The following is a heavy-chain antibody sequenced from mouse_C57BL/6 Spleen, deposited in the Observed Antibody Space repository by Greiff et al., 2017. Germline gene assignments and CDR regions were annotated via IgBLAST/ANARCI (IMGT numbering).Heavy chain of an antibody. J-gene: IGHJ3*01. Sequence: DVKLQESGPVLVKPGASVKMSCKASGYTFTDYYRNWVKQSHGKSLEWIGVINPYNGGTSYNQKFKGKATLTVDKSSSTAYMELNSLTSEDSAVYYCARGTAQAPWFAYWGQGTLVTVSA. CDR2: INPYNGGT. V-gene: IGHV1-19*01. CDR3: ARGTAQAPWFAY. D-gene: IGHD3-2*02. CDR1: GYTFTDYY.